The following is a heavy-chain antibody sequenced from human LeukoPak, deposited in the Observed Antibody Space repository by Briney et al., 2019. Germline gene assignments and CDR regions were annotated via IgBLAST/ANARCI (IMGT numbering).Heavy chain of an antibody. J-gene: IGHJ5*02. CDR2: MNPNSGNT. Sequence: GASVKVSCKASGYTFTSYDINWVRQATGQGLEWMGWMNPNSGNTGYAQKFQGRVTMTRNTSISTAYMELSSLRSEDTAVYYCARVIGYCSSTSCREFDPWGQGTLVTVSS. D-gene: IGHD2-2*01. CDR3: ARVIGYCSSTSCREFDP. V-gene: IGHV1-8*01. CDR1: GYTFTSYD.